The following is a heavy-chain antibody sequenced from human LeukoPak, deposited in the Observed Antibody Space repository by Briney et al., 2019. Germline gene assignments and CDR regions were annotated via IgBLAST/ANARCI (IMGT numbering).Heavy chain of an antibody. CDR2: IYHSGST. D-gene: IGHD3-22*01. CDR1: GGSISSGGYS. V-gene: IGHV4-30-2*01. J-gene: IGHJ2*01. Sequence: SETLSLTCAVSGGSISSGGYSWSRIRQPPGKGLEWIGYIYHSGSTYYNPSLKSRVTISVDRSKNQFSLKLSSVTAADTAVYYCAREYYEGYFDLWGRGTLVTVSS. CDR3: AREYYEGYFDL.